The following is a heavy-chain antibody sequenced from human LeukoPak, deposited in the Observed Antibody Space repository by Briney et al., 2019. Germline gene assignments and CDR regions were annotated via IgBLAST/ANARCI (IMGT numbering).Heavy chain of an antibody. V-gene: IGHV4-38-2*02. CDR3: ARVAAYGFDF. CDR2: ISHSGRT. Sequence: SETLSLTCTVSGYSISSGYYWGWIRQPPGKGLAWIGSISHSGRTYYNPPLKSRVTISVDTSNNHLSLRLTSVTAADMAVYYCARVAAYGFDFWGQGTLVTVSS. J-gene: IGHJ4*02. CDR1: GYSISSGYY. D-gene: IGHD6-25*01.